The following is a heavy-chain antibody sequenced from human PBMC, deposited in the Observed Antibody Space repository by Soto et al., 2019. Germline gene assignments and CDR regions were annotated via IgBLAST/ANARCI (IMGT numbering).Heavy chain of an antibody. J-gene: IGHJ4*02. CDR3: AKDCEQQLVDGFDY. V-gene: IGHV3-23*01. Sequence: EVQLLESGGGLVQPGGSLRLSCAASGFTFSSYAMSWVRQAPGKGLEWVSAISGSGGITYYADSVKGRFTISRDKSTNTLYLQMNSLRAEDTAVYYCAKDCEQQLVDGFDYWGQGTLVTVSS. D-gene: IGHD6-13*01. CDR1: GFTFSSYA. CDR2: ISGSGGIT.